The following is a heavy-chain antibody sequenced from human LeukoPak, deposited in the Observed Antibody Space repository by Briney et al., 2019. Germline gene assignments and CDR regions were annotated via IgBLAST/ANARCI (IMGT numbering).Heavy chain of an antibody. V-gene: IGHV3-30*03. Sequence: GGSLRLSCAASGFTFSSYGMHWVRQAPGEGLEWVAVISYDGSNKYYADSVKGRFTISRDNSKNTLYLQMNSLRAEDTAVYYCARDLGYGYSYGYSDYYYYSMDVWGQGTTVTVSS. CDR2: ISYDGSNK. CDR1: GFTFSSYG. D-gene: IGHD5-18*01. J-gene: IGHJ6*02. CDR3: ARDLGYGYSYGYSDYYYYSMDV.